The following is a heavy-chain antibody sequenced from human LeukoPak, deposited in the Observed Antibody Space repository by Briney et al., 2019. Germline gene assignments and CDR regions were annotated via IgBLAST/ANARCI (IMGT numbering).Heavy chain of an antibody. D-gene: IGHD3-3*01. CDR2: ISSSGSTI. CDR3: ARGHDFGVYTWYFDL. J-gene: IGHJ2*01. V-gene: IGHV3-11*01. Sequence: GGSLRLSCAASGFTFSDYYMSWIRQAPGKGLEWVSYISSSGSTIYYADSVKGRFTISRDNAKNSLYLQMNSLRAEDTAVYYCARGHDFGVYTWYFDLWGRGTLVTVSS. CDR1: GFTFSDYY.